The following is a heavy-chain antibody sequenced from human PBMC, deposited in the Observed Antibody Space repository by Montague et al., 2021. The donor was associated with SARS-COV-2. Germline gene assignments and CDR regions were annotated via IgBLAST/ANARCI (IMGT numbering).Heavy chain of an antibody. V-gene: IGHV4-39*01. CDR3: ARHVDPCGGNCRIWYFDL. D-gene: IGHD4-23*01. Sequence: SETLSLTCTVSGGSISSSSYYWGWIRQPPGKGLEWIGSIYYSGSTYYXRSLKSRVTISVDTSKNQFSLKLSSVTAADTAMYYCARHVDPCGGNCRIWYFDLWGRGSLVTVSS. CDR1: GGSISSSSYY. CDR2: IYYSGST. J-gene: IGHJ2*01.